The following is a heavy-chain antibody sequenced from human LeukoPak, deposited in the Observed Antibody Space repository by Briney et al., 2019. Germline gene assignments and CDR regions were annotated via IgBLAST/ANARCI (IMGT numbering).Heavy chain of an antibody. D-gene: IGHD5-12*01. V-gene: IGHV1-2*06. J-gene: IGHJ6*03. CDR2: INPNSGGT. CDR1: GYTFTGYY. CDR3: ARGRATTKDYYYYMDV. Sequence: ASVKVSCKASGYTFTGYYMHWVRQAPGQGLEWMGRINPNSGGTNYAQKFQGRVTMTRDTSISTAYMELSSLRSEDTAVYYCARGRATTKDYYYYMDVWGKGTTVTVSS.